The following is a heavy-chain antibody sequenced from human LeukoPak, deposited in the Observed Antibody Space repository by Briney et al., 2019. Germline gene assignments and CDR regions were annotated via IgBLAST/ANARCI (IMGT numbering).Heavy chain of an antibody. D-gene: IGHD3-10*01. CDR3: AKDYGSGSYYAFDH. V-gene: IGHV3-21*04. Sequence: GGTLRLSCAAYGFTFSSYSMNWVRQAPGKGLEWVSSISSSSSYIYYADSVQGRFTISRANAKNSLYLQMNSLRAEATALYYCAKDYGSGSYYAFDHWGQGTPVTVSS. J-gene: IGHJ4*02. CDR1: GFTFSSYS. CDR2: ISSSSSYI.